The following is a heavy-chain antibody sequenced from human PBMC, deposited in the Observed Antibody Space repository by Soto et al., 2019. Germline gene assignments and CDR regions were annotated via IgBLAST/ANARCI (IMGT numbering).Heavy chain of an antibody. Sequence: PGGSLRLSCTASGFTFRDFAFNWVRQAPGKGLEWVANIKQDGSEKYYVDSVKGRFTISRDNAKNSLYLQMNSLRAEDTAVYYCARHIEMATIPDWFDYWGQGTLVTVSS. J-gene: IGHJ4*02. CDR1: GFTFRDFA. V-gene: IGHV3-7*03. CDR2: IKQDGSEK. CDR3: ARHIEMATIPDWFDY. D-gene: IGHD5-12*01.